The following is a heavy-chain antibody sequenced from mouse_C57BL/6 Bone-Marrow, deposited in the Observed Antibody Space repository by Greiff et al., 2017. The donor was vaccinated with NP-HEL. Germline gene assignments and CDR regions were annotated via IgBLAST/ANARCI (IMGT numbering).Heavy chain of an antibody. D-gene: IGHD2-1*01. CDR3: ARILGNPMTDAMDY. J-gene: IGHJ4*01. Sequence: VQLQQSGPELVKPGASVKMSCKASGYTFTDSNMHWVKQSPCTSLEWIGYINPYNGGTSYNQKFKGKATLTVNKSSSTAYMELRSLTSEDSAVYYCARILGNPMTDAMDYGGQGTSVTVSS. CDR1: GYTFTDSN. V-gene: IGHV1-22*01. CDR2: INPYNGGT.